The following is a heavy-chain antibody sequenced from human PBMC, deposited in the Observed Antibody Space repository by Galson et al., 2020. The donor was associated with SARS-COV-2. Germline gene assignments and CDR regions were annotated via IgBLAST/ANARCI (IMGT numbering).Heavy chain of an antibody. CDR1: GFTFNNYA. D-gene: IGHD3-22*01. Sequence: GGSLRLSCAASGFTFNNYALHWVRQAPGKGLEWVAVISYDGRVKYYADSVKGRFTISRDNSKNTLYLQLNRLRPDDTTVYYCARDLCDSSGFCRYYYAMDVWGQGTTVTVSS. V-gene: IGHV3-30*04. CDR3: ARDLCDSSGFCRYYYAMDV. J-gene: IGHJ6*02. CDR2: ISYDGRVK.